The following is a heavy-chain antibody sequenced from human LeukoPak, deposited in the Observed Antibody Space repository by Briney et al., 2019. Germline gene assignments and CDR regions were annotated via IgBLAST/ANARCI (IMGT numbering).Heavy chain of an antibody. Sequence: PGGSLRLSCAASGFTFSSYSMSWVRQAPGKGLEWVSSISSSSSYIYYADSVKGRFTISRDNAKNSLYLQMNSLRAEDTAVYYCASLVDTAMVTFYYYMDVWGKGTTVTVSS. J-gene: IGHJ6*03. CDR1: GFTFSSYS. D-gene: IGHD5-18*01. CDR2: ISSSSSYI. CDR3: ASLVDTAMVTFYYYMDV. V-gene: IGHV3-21*01.